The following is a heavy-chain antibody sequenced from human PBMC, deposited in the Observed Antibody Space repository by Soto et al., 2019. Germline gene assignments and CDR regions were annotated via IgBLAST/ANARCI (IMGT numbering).Heavy chain of an antibody. J-gene: IGHJ3*02. D-gene: IGHD3-22*01. Sequence: GESLKISCAASGFTFSSYAMHWVRQAPGKGLEWVAVISYDGSNKYYADSVKGRFTISRDNSKNTLYLQMNSLRAEDTAVYYCARDRQRLHDSSGYFAFDIWGQGTMVTVSS. CDR1: GFTFSSYA. CDR2: ISYDGSNK. V-gene: IGHV3-30*04. CDR3: ARDRQRLHDSSGYFAFDI.